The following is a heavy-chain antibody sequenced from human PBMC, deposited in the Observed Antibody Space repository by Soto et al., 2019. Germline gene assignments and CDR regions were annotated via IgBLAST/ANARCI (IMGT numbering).Heavy chain of an antibody. D-gene: IGHD6-13*01. V-gene: IGHV4-34*01. CDR2: INHSGST. CDR1: GGSFSGYY. CDR3: ARVSRGSSWFNNYYHYGMDV. J-gene: IGHJ6*02. Sequence: SETLSLTCAVYGGSFSGYYWSWIRQPPGKGLEWIGEINHSGSTNYNPSLKSRVTISVDTSKNQFSLKLSSVTAADTAVYYCARVSRGSSWFNNYYHYGMDVCSQGTTVPVSS.